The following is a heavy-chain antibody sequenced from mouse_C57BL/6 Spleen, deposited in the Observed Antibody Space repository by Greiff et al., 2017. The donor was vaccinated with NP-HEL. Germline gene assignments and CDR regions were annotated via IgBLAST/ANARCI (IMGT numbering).Heavy chain of an antibody. D-gene: IGHD4-1*01. Sequence: QVQLKQPGAELVKPGASVKLSCKASGYTFTSYWMQWVKQRPGQGLEWIGEIDPSDSYTNYNQKFKGKATLTVDTSSSTAYMQLSSLTSEDSAVYYCARRGLGWYFDVWGTGTTVTVSS. J-gene: IGHJ1*03. CDR3: ARRGLGWYFDV. V-gene: IGHV1-50*01. CDR2: IDPSDSYT. CDR1: GYTFTSYW.